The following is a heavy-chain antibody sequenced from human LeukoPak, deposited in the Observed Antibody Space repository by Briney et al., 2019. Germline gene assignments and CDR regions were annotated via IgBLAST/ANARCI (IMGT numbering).Heavy chain of an antibody. J-gene: IGHJ1*01. CDR3: ARDPRGATVTALKIHL. D-gene: IGHD4-17*01. Sequence: GGSLSLSCAASGFTFSNNYMSWIRQTPGKGLEWVSYISSSSGHTEYADSVKGRFTVSRDNAKNSLFLQLNSLRAEDTAVYYCARDPRGATVTALKIHLWGQGPLVTVSS. CDR2: ISSSSGHT. CDR1: GFTFSNNY. V-gene: IGHV3-11*06.